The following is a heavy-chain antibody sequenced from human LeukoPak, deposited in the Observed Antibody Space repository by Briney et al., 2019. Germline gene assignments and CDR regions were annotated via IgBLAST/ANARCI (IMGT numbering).Heavy chain of an antibody. J-gene: IGHJ4*02. CDR3: ARGVPAAPYYFDY. D-gene: IGHD2-2*01. CDR1: GYSFTSYW. V-gene: IGHV5-51*01. Sequence: KIGESLKVSCKGSGYSFTSYWIGWVRQMPGKGLEWMGIIYPGDSDTRYSPSFQGQVTISADKSISTAYLQWSSLKASDTAMYYCARGVPAAPYYFDYWGQGTLVTVSS. CDR2: IYPGDSDT.